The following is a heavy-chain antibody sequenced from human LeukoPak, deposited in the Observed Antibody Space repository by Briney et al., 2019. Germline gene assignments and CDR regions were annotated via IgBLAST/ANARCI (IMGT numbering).Heavy chain of an antibody. CDR2: ISSNGGST. CDR1: GFTFSSYA. V-gene: IGHV3-64D*09. D-gene: IGHD2-2*01. Sequence: PGGCLRLSCSASGFTFSSYAMHWVRQAPGKGLEYVSAISSNGGSTYYADSVKGRFTISRDNSKNTLYLQMSSLRAEDTAVYYCVKGYCSSISCDGNYWGKGTLVTFSS. CDR3: VKGYCSSISCDGNY. J-gene: IGHJ4*02.